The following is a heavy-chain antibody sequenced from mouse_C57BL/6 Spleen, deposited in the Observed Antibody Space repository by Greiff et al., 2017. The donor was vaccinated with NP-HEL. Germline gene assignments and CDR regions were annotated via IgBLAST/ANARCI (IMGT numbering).Heavy chain of an antibody. D-gene: IGHD2-1*01. CDR2: IYPGDGDT. CDR1: GYAFSSSW. CDR3: ARDYGNHYYAMDY. J-gene: IGHJ4*01. Sequence: QVHVKQSGPELVKPGASVKISCKASGYAFSSSWMNWVKQRPGKGLEWIGRIYPGDGDTNYNGKFKGKATLTADKSSSTAYMQLSSLTSEDSAVYCCARDYGNHYYAMDYWGQGTSVTVSS. V-gene: IGHV1-82*01.